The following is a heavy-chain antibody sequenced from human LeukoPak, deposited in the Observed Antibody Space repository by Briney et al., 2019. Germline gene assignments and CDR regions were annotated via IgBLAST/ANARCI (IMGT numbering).Heavy chain of an antibody. CDR3: AKAPVVVVVAATKSDYYYYGMDV. V-gene: IGHV3-30*18. D-gene: IGHD2-15*01. CDR1: GFTFSSYG. J-gene: IGHJ6*02. Sequence: GRSLRLSCAASGFTFSSYGMHWVRQAPGKGLEWVAVIPYDGSNKYYADSVKGRFTISRDNSKNTLYLQMNSLRAEDTAVYYCAKAPVVVVVAATKSDYYYYGMDVWGQGTTVTVSS. CDR2: IPYDGSNK.